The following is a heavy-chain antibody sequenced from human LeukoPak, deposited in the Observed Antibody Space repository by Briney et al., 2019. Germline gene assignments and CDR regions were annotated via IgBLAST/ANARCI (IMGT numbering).Heavy chain of an antibody. CDR3: VRHIYGDPVAFDL. Sequence: SETLSLTCAVSGGSMSTYIWSWIRLPPGKGLEWIAFISFTGTIKCNPSLQSRVIISLDTSRNQLSLKLSSATAADTALYFCVRHIYGDPVAFDLWGQGTMVTVSS. CDR1: GGSMSTYI. V-gene: IGHV4-59*08. D-gene: IGHD4-17*01. J-gene: IGHJ3*01. CDR2: ISFTGTI.